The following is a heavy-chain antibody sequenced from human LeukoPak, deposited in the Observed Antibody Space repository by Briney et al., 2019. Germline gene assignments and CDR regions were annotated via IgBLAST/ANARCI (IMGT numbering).Heavy chain of an antibody. D-gene: IGHD3-10*01. CDR2: IRPETGEP. CDR1: GFGLSVLS. J-gene: IGHJ4*02. Sequence: ASVKVSCRISGFGLSVLSIHWMRQAPGKGLEWVGGIRPETGEPIFAQKFRGRVTITEDTFTDTGYLELRGLTSEDTAVYYCSTDSGRSYFYFDFWGQGTLVTVSS. CDR3: STDSGRSYFYFDF. V-gene: IGHV1-24*01.